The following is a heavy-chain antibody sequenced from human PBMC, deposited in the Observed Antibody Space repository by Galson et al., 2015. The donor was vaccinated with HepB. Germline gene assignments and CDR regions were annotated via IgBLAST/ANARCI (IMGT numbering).Heavy chain of an antibody. V-gene: IGHV3-33*08. J-gene: IGHJ4*02. Sequence: SLRLSCAASGFTFSSYGMHWVRQAPGKGLEWVAVIWYDGSNKYYADSVKGRFTISRDNSKNTLYLQMNSLRAEDTAVYYCASGLRKEYYFDYWGQGTLVTVSS. CDR3: ASGLRKEYYFDY. CDR1: GFTFSSYG. CDR2: IWYDGSNK. D-gene: IGHD4-17*01.